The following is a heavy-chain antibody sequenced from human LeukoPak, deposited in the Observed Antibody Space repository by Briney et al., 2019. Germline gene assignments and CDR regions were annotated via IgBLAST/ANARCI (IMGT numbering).Heavy chain of an antibody. V-gene: IGHV3-72*01. D-gene: IGHD3-9*01. CDR3: ARVGGRLYYDILTGYSLNDYYGMDV. Sequence: AGGSLRLSCAASGFTFSSYAMSWVRQAPGKGLEWVGRTRNKANSYTTEYAASVKGRFTISRDDSKNSLYLQMNSLKTEDTAVYYCARVGGRLYYDILTGYSLNDYYGMDVWGQGTTVTVSS. CDR2: TRNKANSYTT. J-gene: IGHJ6*02. CDR1: GFTFSSYA.